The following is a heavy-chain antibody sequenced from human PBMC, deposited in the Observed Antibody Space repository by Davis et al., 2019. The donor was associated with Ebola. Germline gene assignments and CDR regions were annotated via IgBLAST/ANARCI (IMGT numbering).Heavy chain of an antibody. D-gene: IGHD5-18*01. V-gene: IGHV3-21*01. CDR1: GFTVSSNY. J-gene: IGHJ4*02. CDR3: ASLDTAMDY. Sequence: GESLKISCAASGFTVSSNYMSWVRQAPGKGLEWVSSISSSSSYIYYADSVKGRFTISRDNSKNTLYLQMNSLRAEDTAVYYCASLDTAMDYWGQGTLVTVSS. CDR2: ISSSSSYI.